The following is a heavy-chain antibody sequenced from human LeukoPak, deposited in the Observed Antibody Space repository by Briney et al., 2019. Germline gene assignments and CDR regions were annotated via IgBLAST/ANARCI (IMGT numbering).Heavy chain of an antibody. CDR1: GFTLSRYW. CDR2: INSDGSST. Sequence: GGSLTLSCAASGFTLSRYWMHWVRQAPGKGLGWVSRINSDGSSTNYADSVKGRFTISRDKAKKTLYLQLNSLRAEDTAVYYCAREIGVSGELSSVYYYYMDVWGKGTTVTVSS. J-gene: IGHJ6*03. CDR3: AREIGVSGELSSVYYYYMDV. D-gene: IGHD3-10*02. V-gene: IGHV3-74*01.